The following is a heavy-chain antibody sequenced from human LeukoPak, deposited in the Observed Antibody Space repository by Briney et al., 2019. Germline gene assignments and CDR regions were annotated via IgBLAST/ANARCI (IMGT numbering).Heavy chain of an antibody. Sequence: PSETLSLACTVSGGSISSYYWSWIRQPPGKGLEWIGYIYYSGSTNYNPSLESRVTISVDTSKNQFSLKLSSVTAADTAVYYCARSLVDTAMVDYWGQGTLVTVSS. CDR1: GGSISSYY. CDR2: IYYSGST. J-gene: IGHJ4*02. D-gene: IGHD5-18*01. V-gene: IGHV4-59*08. CDR3: ARSLVDTAMVDY.